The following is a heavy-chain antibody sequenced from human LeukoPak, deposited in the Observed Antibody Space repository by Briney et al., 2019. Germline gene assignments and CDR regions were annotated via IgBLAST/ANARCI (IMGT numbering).Heavy chain of an antibody. V-gene: IGHV4-38-2*02. J-gene: IGHJ5*02. CDR2: VHHTGST. Sequence: SETLSLTCTVSGYSISRGYYWGWTRQPAGKGLEGIGSVHHTGSTYYNPALRSRVSISVDKSTNHISLEVTFVTAADTAVYYCARDWGFGDSEDWFDPWGQGTLVTVSS. D-gene: IGHD3-10*01. CDR3: ARDWGFGDSEDWFDP. CDR1: GYSISRGYY.